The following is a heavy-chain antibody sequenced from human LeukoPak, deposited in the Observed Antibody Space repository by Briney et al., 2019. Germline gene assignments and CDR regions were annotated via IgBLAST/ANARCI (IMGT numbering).Heavy chain of an antibody. Sequence: KPSETLSLTCTVSGGSFTSSTYYWGWIRQPPGNGLEWIGSMYYSGSTYYNQSLKSRLIISVDTSTNQFSLKLTSVTAADTAMYYCARQYYDSSGYYPWYFDYWGQGTLVTVSS. CDR2: MYYSGST. J-gene: IGHJ4*02. V-gene: IGHV4-39*01. CDR3: ARQYYDSSGYYPWYFDY. CDR1: GGSFTSSTYY. D-gene: IGHD3-22*01.